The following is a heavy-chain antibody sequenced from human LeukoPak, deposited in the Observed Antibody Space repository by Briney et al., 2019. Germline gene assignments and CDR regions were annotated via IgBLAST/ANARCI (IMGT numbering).Heavy chain of an antibody. D-gene: IGHD2-21*01. V-gene: IGHV3-48*03. CDR3: ARDFLGVADY. CDR1: GITFTNYE. CDR2: ISSSDSTI. Sequence: GGSLRLSCAASGITFTNYEMNWVRQAPGKGLEWVSYISSSDSTIYYADSVKGRFTISRDNAKNSLYLQMNSLRVEDTAVYYCARDFLGVADYWGQGTLVTVSS. J-gene: IGHJ4*01.